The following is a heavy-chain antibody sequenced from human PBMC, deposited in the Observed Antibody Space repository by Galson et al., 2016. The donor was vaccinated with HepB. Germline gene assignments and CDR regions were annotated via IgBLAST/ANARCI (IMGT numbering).Heavy chain of an antibody. CDR3: AKAPRGPDYNYYGMDV. V-gene: IGHV3-23*01. CDR2: ISGIGDNT. J-gene: IGHJ6*02. Sequence: SLRLSCAASGFTFSSNAVNWVRQAPGKGLEWVSAISGIGDNTYYADSVKGRFTISRDNAKNTLYVQMSSLRAEDTAVYYCAKAPRGPDYNYYGMDVWGQGTTVTVSS. CDR1: GFTFSSNA. D-gene: IGHD3-16*01.